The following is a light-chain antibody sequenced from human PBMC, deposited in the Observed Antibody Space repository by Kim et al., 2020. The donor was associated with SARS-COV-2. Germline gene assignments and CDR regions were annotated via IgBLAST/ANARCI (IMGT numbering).Light chain of an antibody. CDR3: KQRGNWPLT. CDR2: YAS. CDR1: RSVSSN. J-gene: IGKJ4*01. V-gene: IGKV3-11*01. Sequence: LSPRERATLPRRARRSVSSNLAWYQPKPGQAPRLRIWYASNRAAANPARFSGSGSGTDFTLTIGSLGPEDFAVYYCKQRGNWPLTFGGGTKVDIK.